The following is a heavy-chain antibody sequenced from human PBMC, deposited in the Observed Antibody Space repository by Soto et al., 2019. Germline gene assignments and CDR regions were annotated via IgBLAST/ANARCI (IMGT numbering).Heavy chain of an antibody. Sequence: GGSLRLSCVASEFSFSTYDMNWFRQAPGKGLEWVSYISASSSTIYYADSVKGRFTISRDNARNSLFLQMNSLRDEDTAVYYCARATGYYDTSGYYGAFYCYGMDVWGQGTTVTVSS. D-gene: IGHD3-22*01. CDR2: ISASSSTI. CDR1: EFSFSTYD. V-gene: IGHV3-48*02. CDR3: ARATGYYDTSGYYGAFYCYGMDV. J-gene: IGHJ6*02.